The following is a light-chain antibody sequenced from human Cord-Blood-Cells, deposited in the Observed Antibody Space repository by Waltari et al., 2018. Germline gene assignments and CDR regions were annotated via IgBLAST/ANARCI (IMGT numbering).Light chain of an antibody. CDR3: SSYTSSSTYV. V-gene: IGLV2-18*02. Sequence: QSALTQPPSVSGSPGQSVTISCTGTSSDVGSYNRVSWYQQPPGTAPKLMIYEVSNRPSGVPARFSGSKSGNPASLTISGLQAEDEADYYCSSYTSSSTYVFGTGTKVTVL. CDR2: EVS. J-gene: IGLJ1*01. CDR1: SSDVGSYNR.